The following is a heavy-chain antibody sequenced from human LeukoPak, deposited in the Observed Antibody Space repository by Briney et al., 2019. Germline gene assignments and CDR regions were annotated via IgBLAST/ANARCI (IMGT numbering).Heavy chain of an antibody. V-gene: IGHV1-8*01. Sequence: GASVKVSCKPSGYTFTSYNINWVRRATGQGLEWRAWMNPNSCDTGYAQKFQGRVTMTRNTSISTAYMELSSLRSEDTAVYYCARGDAGSGYYYLTYWGQGTLVTVSS. CDR2: MNPNSCDT. J-gene: IGHJ4*02. D-gene: IGHD3-22*01. CDR1: GYTFTSYN. CDR3: ARGDAGSGYYYLTY.